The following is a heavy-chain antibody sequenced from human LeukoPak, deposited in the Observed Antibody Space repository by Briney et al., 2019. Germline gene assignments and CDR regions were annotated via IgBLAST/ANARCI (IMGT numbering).Heavy chain of an antibody. V-gene: IGHV3-7*03. CDR2: IKQDESEK. CDR3: ARGNDYGAHVGIYFEY. D-gene: IGHD4-17*01. Sequence: GGSLRLSCAASGFTFNNYWMSWVRQAPGKGLEWVANIKQDESEKYYVDSVKGRFTISRDNAKNSLYLQINSLRAEDTAVYYCARGNDYGAHVGIYFEYWGQGTLVTVSS. J-gene: IGHJ4*02. CDR1: GFTFNNYW.